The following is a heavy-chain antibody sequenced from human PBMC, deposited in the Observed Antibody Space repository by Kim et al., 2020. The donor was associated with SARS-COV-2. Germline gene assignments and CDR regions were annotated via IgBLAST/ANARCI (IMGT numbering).Heavy chain of an antibody. D-gene: IGHD3-3*02. J-gene: IGHJ4*02. CDR1: GFTVSSNY. V-gene: IGHV3-53*01. CDR2: IYSGGST. CDR3: ARGSATLISSPNDY. Sequence: GGSLRLSCAASGFTVSSNYMSWVRQAPGKGLEWVSVIYSGGSTYYADSVKGRFTISRDNSKNTLYLQMNSLRAEDTAVYYCARGSATLISSPNDYWGQGTLVTVSS.